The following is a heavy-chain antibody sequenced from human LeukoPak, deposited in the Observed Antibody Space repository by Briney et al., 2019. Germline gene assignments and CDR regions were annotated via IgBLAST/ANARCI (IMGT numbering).Heavy chain of an antibody. Sequence: QPGRSLRLSCAGSGFTFSNYDMHWVRQAPGKGLEWVAFISSDGSNEYYGDSVKGRFTIYRDNLILYLQMNSLRVEDTAVYFCARESFALDYWGQGTLVTVSS. CDR2: ISSDGSNE. CDR3: ARESFALDY. J-gene: IGHJ4*02. CDR1: GFTFSNYD. V-gene: IGHV3-30-3*01.